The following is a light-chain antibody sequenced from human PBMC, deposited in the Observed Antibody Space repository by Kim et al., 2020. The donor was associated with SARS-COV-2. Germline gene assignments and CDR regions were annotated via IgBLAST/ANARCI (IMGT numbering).Light chain of an antibody. CDR2: GAS. CDR1: QSVSSN. J-gene: IGKJ1*01. Sequence: SVSTGERATRSCRASQSVSSNLAWYQQKPGQAPRLLIYGASTRATGIPARFSGSGSGTEFTLTISSLQSEDFAVYYCQQYNNGWTFGQGTKVDIK. CDR3: QQYNNGWT. V-gene: IGKV3-15*01.